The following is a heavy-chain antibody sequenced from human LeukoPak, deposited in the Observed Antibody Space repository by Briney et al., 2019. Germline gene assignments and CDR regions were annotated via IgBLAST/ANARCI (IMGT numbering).Heavy chain of an antibody. CDR1: GGSFSGYY. Sequence: SETLSLTCAVYGGSFSGYYWSWIRQPPGKGLEWIGYIYYSGSTNYNPSLKSRVTISVDTSKNQFSLKLSSVTAADTAVYYCAREGGDYGDYADITFYGMDVWGQGTTVTVSS. J-gene: IGHJ6*02. V-gene: IGHV4-59*01. D-gene: IGHD4-17*01. CDR3: AREGGDYGDYADITFYGMDV. CDR2: IYYSGST.